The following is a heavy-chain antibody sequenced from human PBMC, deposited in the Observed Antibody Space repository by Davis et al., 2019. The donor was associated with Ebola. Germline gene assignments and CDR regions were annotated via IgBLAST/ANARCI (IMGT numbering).Heavy chain of an antibody. V-gene: IGHV3-7*03. CDR3: ARVWTYRSTAFDI. CDR1: GFTFSRYW. Sequence: GESLKISCAASGFTFSRYWMSWVRQAPGKGLEWVANIKQDGSEKYYVDSVKGRFTISRDNAKNLLYLQMNSLRAEDTAVYYCARVWTYRSTAFDIWGLGTMVTVSS. CDR2: IKQDGSEK. J-gene: IGHJ3*02. D-gene: IGHD3-16*02.